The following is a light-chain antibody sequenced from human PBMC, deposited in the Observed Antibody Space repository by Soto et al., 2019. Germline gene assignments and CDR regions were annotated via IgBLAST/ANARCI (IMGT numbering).Light chain of an antibody. CDR2: DAS. V-gene: IGKV3-11*01. CDR1: QSVSSY. CDR3: QQRSNWAPA. Sequence: EIVLTQSPATLSLSPGERATLSCRASQSVSSYLAWYQQKPGQAPRLLIYDASNRATGIPARFSGSESGTDLTLTISSLEPEDFAVYYCQQRSNWAPAFGQGTKLEIK. J-gene: IGKJ1*01.